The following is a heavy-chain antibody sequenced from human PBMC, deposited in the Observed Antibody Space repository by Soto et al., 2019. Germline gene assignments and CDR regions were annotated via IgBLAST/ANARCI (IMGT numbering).Heavy chain of an antibody. CDR2: IYSRENT. CDR1: GGSVSSSSYS. Sequence: QLQVQESGPGLVKPSETLSLTCTVSGGSVSSSSYSWGWIRQSPGKGLEWIGTIYSRENTYYNPSLLSRVTISVDTSKNEFSLRLGSVTAADTAVYYCARLNGYCISTNCHGYYGMDVWGQGTTVTVSS. J-gene: IGHJ6*02. D-gene: IGHD2-2*03. V-gene: IGHV4-39*01. CDR3: ARLNGYCISTNCHGYYGMDV.